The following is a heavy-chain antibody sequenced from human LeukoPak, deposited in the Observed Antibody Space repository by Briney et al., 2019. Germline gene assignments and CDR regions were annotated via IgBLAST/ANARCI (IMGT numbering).Heavy chain of an antibody. D-gene: IGHD3-10*01. CDR1: GGSFSGYY. Sequence: SETLSLTCAVYGGSFSGYYWSWIRQPPGKGLEWIGEINHSGSTNYNPSLKSRVTISVDTSKNQFSLKLSSVTAADTAVYYCASGEVGSGAAYYYYYMGVWGKGTTVTISS. J-gene: IGHJ6*03. CDR3: ASGEVGSGAAYYYYYMGV. V-gene: IGHV4-34*01. CDR2: INHSGST.